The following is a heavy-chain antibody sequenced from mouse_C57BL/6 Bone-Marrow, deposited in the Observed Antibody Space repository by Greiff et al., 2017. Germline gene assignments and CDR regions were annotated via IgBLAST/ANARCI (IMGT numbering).Heavy chain of an antibody. CDR3: ARGGPMDY. Sequence: QVQLQQPGAELVRPGSSVKLSCKASGYTFTSYWMHWVKQRPIQGLEWIGNIDPSGGETHYNQKFKDKATLTVDKSSSTAYMQLSSLTSEDSAVYYCARGGPMDYWGQGTSVTVSS. CDR2: IDPSGGET. J-gene: IGHJ4*01. V-gene: IGHV1-52*01. CDR1: GYTFTSYW. D-gene: IGHD3-1*01.